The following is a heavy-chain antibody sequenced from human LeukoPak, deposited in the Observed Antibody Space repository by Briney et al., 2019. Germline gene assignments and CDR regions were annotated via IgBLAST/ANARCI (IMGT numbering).Heavy chain of an antibody. V-gene: IGHV4-38-2*02. Sequence: SETLSLTCIVSGYSISSGYYWGWIRQPPGKTLEWIGNIYQSGSTYYDPSLKSRVTISVDTSKNQFSLKLSSVTAADTAVYYCARESGPGAYYYYYMDVWGKGTAVTISS. CDR3: ARESGPGAYYYYYMDV. CDR1: GYSISSGYY. D-gene: IGHD1-26*01. J-gene: IGHJ6*03. CDR2: IYQSGST.